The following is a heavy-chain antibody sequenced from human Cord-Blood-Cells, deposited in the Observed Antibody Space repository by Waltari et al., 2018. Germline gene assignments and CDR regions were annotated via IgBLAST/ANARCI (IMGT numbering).Heavy chain of an antibody. D-gene: IGHD1-1*01. CDR2: VIPIFGTA. Sequence: QLVHSGAAVMKPRSSVKIPCKASACTLGRYSLGCVRQAPGHWLEWMGGVIPIFGTANYAQKFQGRVTITADESTSTAYMELSSLRSEDTAVYYCARSWNDNWFDPWGQGTLFTVSS. V-gene: IGHV1-69*01. J-gene: IGHJ5*02. CDR3: ARSWNDNWFDP. CDR1: ACTLGRYS.